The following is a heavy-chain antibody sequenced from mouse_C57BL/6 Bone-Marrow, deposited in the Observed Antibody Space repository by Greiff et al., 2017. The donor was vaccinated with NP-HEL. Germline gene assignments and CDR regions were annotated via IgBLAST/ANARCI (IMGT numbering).Heavy chain of an antibody. D-gene: IGHD2-2*01. CDR1: GFTFSNYW. CDR3: TGGGYAWFAY. V-gene: IGHV6-3*01. J-gene: IGHJ3*01. CDR2: IRLKSDNYET. Sequence: EVKLQESGGGLVQPGGSMKLSCVASGFTFSNYWMNWVRQSPEKGLEWVAQIRLKSDNYETHYAESVKGRFTISIDDSKSSVYLQMNNLRAEDTGIYYCTGGGYAWFAYWGQGTLVTVSA.